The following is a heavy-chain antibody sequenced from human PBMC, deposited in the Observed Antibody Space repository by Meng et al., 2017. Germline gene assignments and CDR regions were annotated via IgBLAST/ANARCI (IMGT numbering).Heavy chain of an antibody. D-gene: IGHD3-10*01. J-gene: IGHJ4*02. CDR2: INPNSGGT. CDR1: GYTFTGYY. V-gene: IGHV1-2*06. Sequence: QVQLGQSGAEGMKPGASVKVSCKASGYTFTGYYMHWVRQAPGQGLEWMGRINPNSGGTNYAQKFQGRVTMTRDTSISTAYMELSRLRSDDTAVYYCARMNYGSGSRRLDYWGQGTLVTVSS. CDR3: ARMNYGSGSRRLDY.